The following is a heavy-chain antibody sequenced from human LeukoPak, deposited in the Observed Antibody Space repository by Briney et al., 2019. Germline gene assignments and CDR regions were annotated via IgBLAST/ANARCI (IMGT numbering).Heavy chain of an antibody. Sequence: GESLKICCKGSGYSFTNYWIGWVRQMPGKGLEWMGIIYPGDSDARYSPSFQGQVTISADKSISTAYLQRSSLKASDTAMYYCVRSANQGGVWVWGQGTLVTVSS. CDR3: VRSANQGGVWV. CDR1: GYSFTNYW. V-gene: IGHV5-51*01. D-gene: IGHD3-16*01. CDR2: IYPGDSDA. J-gene: IGHJ4*02.